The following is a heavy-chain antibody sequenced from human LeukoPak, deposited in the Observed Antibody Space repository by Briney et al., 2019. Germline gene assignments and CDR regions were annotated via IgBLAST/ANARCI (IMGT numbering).Heavy chain of an antibody. CDR2: IYYSGST. CDR1: GGSISSSSYY. D-gene: IGHD2-15*01. J-gene: IGHJ5*02. V-gene: IGHV4-39*07. Sequence: SETLSLTCTVSGGSISSSSYYWGWIRQPPGKGLEWIGGIYYSGSTYYNPSLKSRVTISVDTSKNQFSLKLSPVTAADTAVYYCATSFSYYCSGGSCYPPGGFDPGGQGTLVTVSS. CDR3: ATSFSYYCSGGSCYPPGGFDP.